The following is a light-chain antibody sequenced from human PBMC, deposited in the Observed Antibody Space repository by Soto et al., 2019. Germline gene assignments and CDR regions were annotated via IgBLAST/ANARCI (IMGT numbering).Light chain of an antibody. CDR2: ANI. J-gene: IGLJ1*01. Sequence: QSVLTQSPSVSGAPGQRVTISCTGSSSNIGAGYDVHWYQQLPGTAPKLLIFANINRPSGLPDRFSGSKSGTSASLAITGLRAEDEADYYCQSYDSSLSGYVFGTGTKVTVL. CDR1: SSNIGAGYD. V-gene: IGLV1-40*01. CDR3: QSYDSSLSGYV.